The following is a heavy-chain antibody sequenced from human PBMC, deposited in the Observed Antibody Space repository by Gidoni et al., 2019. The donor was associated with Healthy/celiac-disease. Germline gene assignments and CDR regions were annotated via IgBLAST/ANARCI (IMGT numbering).Heavy chain of an antibody. V-gene: IGHV4-34*01. CDR3: AYGSGSFFDY. Sequence: QVQLQQWGAGLLKPAETLSVACAVYGGSFSGYYWSWIRQPPGKGLEWIGEINHSGSTNYNPSLKSRVTISVDTSKNQFSLKLSSVTAADTAVYYCAYGSGSFFDYWGQGTLVTVSS. CDR2: INHSGST. D-gene: IGHD3-10*01. J-gene: IGHJ4*02. CDR1: GGSFSGYY.